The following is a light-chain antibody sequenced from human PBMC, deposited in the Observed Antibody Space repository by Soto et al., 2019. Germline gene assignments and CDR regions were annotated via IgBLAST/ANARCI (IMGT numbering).Light chain of an antibody. Sequence: DIQMTQSPSSLSASVGDRVTITCRTSQSISSYLNWYQQKPGKAPKLLIYAASSLQSGVPPRFSGSESGTDFTLTISSLQPEDFATYYCQQNYSTPRTFGQGTKLEIK. CDR1: QSISSY. V-gene: IGKV1-39*01. CDR2: AAS. J-gene: IGKJ2*01. CDR3: QQNYSTPRT.